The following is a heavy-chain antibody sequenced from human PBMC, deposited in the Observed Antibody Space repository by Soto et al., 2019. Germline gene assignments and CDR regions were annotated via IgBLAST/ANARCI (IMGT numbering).Heavy chain of an antibody. CDR1: GYTFTSYG. Sequence: QVQLVQSGAEVKKPGASVKVSCKASGYTFTSYGISWVRQAPGQGLEWMGWISAYNGNTNYAQKLQGRVTMTTDTSTSTAYMELRSLRSDDTAVYYCARKRGYYYDSSGSILDAFDIWGQGTMVTVSS. CDR2: ISAYNGNT. CDR3: ARKRGYYYDSSGSILDAFDI. V-gene: IGHV1-18*01. J-gene: IGHJ3*02. D-gene: IGHD3-22*01.